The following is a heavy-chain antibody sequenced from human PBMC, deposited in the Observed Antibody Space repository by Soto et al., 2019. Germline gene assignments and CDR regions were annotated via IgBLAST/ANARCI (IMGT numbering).Heavy chain of an antibody. CDR2: IIPLFGTP. Sequence: QVQLVQSGAEVQKPGSSVKVSCKASGGIFSTYAISWLRQAPGQGLEWMGGIIPLFGTPNYAQRFQGRVTITADESTITAYMELSRLRSEDTAVYYCARDRDDYGSGNYYNRIDFWGQGTLVTVSS. CDR3: ARDRDDYGSGNYYNRIDF. D-gene: IGHD3-10*01. CDR1: GGIFSTYA. J-gene: IGHJ4*02. V-gene: IGHV1-69*01.